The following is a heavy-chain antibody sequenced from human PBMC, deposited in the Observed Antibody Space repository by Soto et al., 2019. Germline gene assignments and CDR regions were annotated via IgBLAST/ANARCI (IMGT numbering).Heavy chain of an antibody. J-gene: IGHJ5*02. CDR1: GFTFSSYE. CDR3: ARGPRVLKSRPVGATRHGWFDP. D-gene: IGHD1-26*01. V-gene: IGHV3-48*03. CDR2: ISSSGSTI. Sequence: LRLSCAASGFTFSSYEMNWVRQAPGKGLEWVSYISSSGSTIYYADSVKGRFTISRDNAKNSLYLQMNSLRAEDTAVYYCARGPRVLKSRPVGATRHGWFDPWGQGTLVTVSS.